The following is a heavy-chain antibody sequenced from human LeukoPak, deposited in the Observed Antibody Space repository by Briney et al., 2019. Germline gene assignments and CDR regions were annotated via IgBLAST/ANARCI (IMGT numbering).Heavy chain of an antibody. D-gene: IGHD1-26*01. CDR2: IIPIFGTA. V-gene: IGHV1-69*13. CDR3: ARDRSVVGATYNWFDP. J-gene: IGHJ5*02. CDR1: GYTFTSYG. Sequence: ASVKVSCKASGYTFTSYGISWVRQAPGQGLEWMGGIIPIFGTANYAQKFQGRVTITADESTSTAYMELSSLRSEDTAVYYCARDRSVVGATYNWFDPWGQGTLVTVSS.